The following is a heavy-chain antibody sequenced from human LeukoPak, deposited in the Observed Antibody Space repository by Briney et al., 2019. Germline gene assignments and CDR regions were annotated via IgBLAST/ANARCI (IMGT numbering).Heavy chain of an antibody. V-gene: IGHV5-51*01. J-gene: IGHJ4*02. Sequence: TGESLKISCKGSGYSFTSYWIGWVRQVPGKGLEWMGIIYPGHSDTRYTPSFQGQVTISADKSISTAYLQWSSLKASDTAMYYCARQSSSATALDYWGQGTLVTVSS. CDR3: ARQSSSATALDY. D-gene: IGHD6-6*01. CDR1: GYSFTSYW. CDR2: IYPGHSDT.